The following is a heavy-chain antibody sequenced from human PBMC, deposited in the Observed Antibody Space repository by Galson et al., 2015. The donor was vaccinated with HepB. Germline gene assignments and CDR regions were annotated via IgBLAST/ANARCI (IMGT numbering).Heavy chain of an antibody. CDR2: INQDGNAK. CDR3: TRDVTVAVLGSFNM. CDR1: GFIFSSYW. J-gene: IGHJ3*02. Sequence: SLRLSCAASGFIFSSYWMNWVRQAPGKGLEWVANINQDGNAKYYVDPVKGRFTISRDNAKNSLYLQMNSLRAEDTAVYYCTRDVTVAVLGSFNMWGQGTMVTVSS. D-gene: IGHD6-19*01. V-gene: IGHV3-7*01.